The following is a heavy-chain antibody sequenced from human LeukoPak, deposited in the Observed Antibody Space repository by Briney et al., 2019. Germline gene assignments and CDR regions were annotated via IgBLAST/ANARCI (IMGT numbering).Heavy chain of an antibody. CDR2: INAGNGNT. CDR1: GYAFTSYA. CDR3: ARGEIGGNFDP. J-gene: IGHJ5*02. V-gene: IGHV1-3*01. Sequence: ASVKVSCKASGYAFTSYAMHWVRQAPGQRLEWMGWINAGNGNTKYSQKFQGRVTITRDTSASTAYMELSSLRSEDTAVYYCARGEIGGNFDPWGQGTLVTVSS. D-gene: IGHD4-23*01.